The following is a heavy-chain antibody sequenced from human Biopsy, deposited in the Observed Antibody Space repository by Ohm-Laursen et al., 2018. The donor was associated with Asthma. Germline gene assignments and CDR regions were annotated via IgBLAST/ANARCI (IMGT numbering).Heavy chain of an antibody. Sequence: TTQTLTLTCSFSGFSLSSSGANVNWIRQPPGKALEWHARIDWEEDKFYSTSLRTRLTISKGSSEDQVVLTMTNMGPVDTATYYCTRHNDYWGPGILVTVSS. CDR2: IDWEEDK. V-gene: IGHV2-70*04. D-gene: IGHD1-14*01. J-gene: IGHJ4*02. CDR1: GFSLSSSGAN. CDR3: TRHNDY.